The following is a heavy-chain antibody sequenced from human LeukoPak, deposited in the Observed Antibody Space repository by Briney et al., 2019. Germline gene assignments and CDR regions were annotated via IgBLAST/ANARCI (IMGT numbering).Heavy chain of an antibody. CDR2: IKQDGSEK. D-gene: IGHD6-19*01. J-gene: IGHJ3*02. V-gene: IGHV3-7*01. Sequence: PGGSLRLSCAASGFTFSTYWMSWVRQAPGKGLEWVASIKQDGSEKYSVDSVKGRFTISRDNAKNSPYLQMNSLRAEDTAVYYCARQIGWRDAFDIWGQGTMVTVSS. CDR1: GFTFSTYW. CDR3: ARQIGWRDAFDI.